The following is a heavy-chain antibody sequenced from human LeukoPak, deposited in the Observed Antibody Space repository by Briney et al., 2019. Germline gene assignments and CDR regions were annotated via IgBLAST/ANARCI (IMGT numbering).Heavy chain of an antibody. Sequence: ASVKVSCKASGYTFTSYGISWVRQAPGQGLEWMGWNSAYNGNTNYAQKLQGRVTMTTDTSTSTAYMELRSLRSDDTAVYYCARAPKELVGAGNWFDPWGQGTLVTVSS. D-gene: IGHD1-26*01. J-gene: IGHJ5*02. CDR3: ARAPKELVGAGNWFDP. V-gene: IGHV1-18*01. CDR2: NSAYNGNT. CDR1: GYTFTSYG.